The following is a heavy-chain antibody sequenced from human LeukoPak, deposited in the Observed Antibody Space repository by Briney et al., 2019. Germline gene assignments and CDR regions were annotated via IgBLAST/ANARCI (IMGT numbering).Heavy chain of an antibody. CDR1: GFTVSSNY. CDR2: IYSGGST. J-gene: IGHJ6*03. V-gene: IGHV3-53*01. Sequence: GGSLRLSCAASGFTVSSNYTSWVRQAPGKGLEWVSVIYSGGSTYYADSVKGRFTISRDNSKNTLYLQMNSLRAEDTAVYYCARVRSSSWYYYYYYYMDVWGKGTTVTVSS. CDR3: ARVRSSSWYYYYYYYMDV. D-gene: IGHD6-13*01.